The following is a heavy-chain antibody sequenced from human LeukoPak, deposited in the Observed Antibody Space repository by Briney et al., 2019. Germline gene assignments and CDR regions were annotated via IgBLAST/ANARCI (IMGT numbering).Heavy chain of an antibody. CDR3: ARGWLSVPGPGYFDY. J-gene: IGHJ4*02. CDR1: GYSFTTFH. D-gene: IGHD6-19*01. V-gene: IGHV1-8*03. CDR2: VNPDTGNT. Sequence: ASVKVSCKAAGYSFTTFHINWVRQAPGQGPEWMGWVNPDTGNTGFAQKFQGRVTITRDTSASTPFMEQSSLRSEDMGVYSCARGWLSVPGPGYFDYWGQGTLVTVSS.